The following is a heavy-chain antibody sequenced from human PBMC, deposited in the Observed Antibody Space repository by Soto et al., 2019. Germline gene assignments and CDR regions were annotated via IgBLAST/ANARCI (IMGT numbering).Heavy chain of an antibody. Sequence: ASVKVSCKASGGTFSSYTISWVRQAPGQGLEWMGRIIPILGIANYAQKFQGRVTITADKSTSTAYMELSSLRSEDTAVYYCARYCSSTSCPHDAFDIWGQGTMVTVS. CDR3: ARYCSSTSCPHDAFDI. V-gene: IGHV1-69*02. D-gene: IGHD2-2*01. J-gene: IGHJ3*02. CDR1: GGTFSSYT. CDR2: IIPILGIA.